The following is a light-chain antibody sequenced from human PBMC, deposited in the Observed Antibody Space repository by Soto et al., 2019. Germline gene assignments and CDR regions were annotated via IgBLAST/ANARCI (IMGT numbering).Light chain of an antibody. V-gene: IGKV3-20*01. CDR2: GAS. CDR1: QSVSSSY. J-gene: IGKJ2*01. Sequence: EIVLTQSPGTLSLSPGERATLSCRASQSVSSSYLAWYQQKPGQAPRLLIYGASTGATGIPDRFSGSGSGTAFTLTISRLEPEDFAVYYCQQYGSSPMYTFGQGTKLEIK. CDR3: QQYGSSPMYT.